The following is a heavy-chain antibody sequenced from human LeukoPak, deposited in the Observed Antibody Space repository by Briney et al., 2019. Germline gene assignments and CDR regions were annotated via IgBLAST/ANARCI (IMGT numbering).Heavy chain of an antibody. V-gene: IGHV1-18*01. CDR3: AYDYGD. CDR2: ISGYNGNT. Sequence: ASVKVSCKTSGYTFTIYGLSWVRQAPGQGLEWMGWISGYNGNTKYAQKFQGRVTMTTDTSTSTAYMELRSLRSDDTAVYYCAYDYGDWGQGTLVTVSS. D-gene: IGHD4-17*01. J-gene: IGHJ4*02. CDR1: GYTFTIYG.